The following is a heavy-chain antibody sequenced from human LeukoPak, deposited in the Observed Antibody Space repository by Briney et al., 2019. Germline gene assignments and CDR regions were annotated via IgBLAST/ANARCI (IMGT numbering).Heavy chain of an antibody. V-gene: IGHV3-7*01. CDR3: ARFGYSGWNLEY. CDR2: INGGGGVK. CDR1: GFSFRDFC. Sequence: GGSLRLSCAASGFSFRDFCMTWVRQAPGKGPDRGESINGGGGVKYYVDSVKGRFTISRDDAKSSLYVQMNSLRDEDTAVYYCARFGYSGWNLEYWGQGTLVTVSS. D-gene: IGHD5-12*01. J-gene: IGHJ4*02.